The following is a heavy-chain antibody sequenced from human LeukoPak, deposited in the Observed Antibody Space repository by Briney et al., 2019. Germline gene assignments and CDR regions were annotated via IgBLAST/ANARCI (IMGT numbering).Heavy chain of an antibody. J-gene: IGHJ4*02. CDR1: SGSVNSGSYY. CDR2: IYYSGST. D-gene: IGHD4-11*01. Sequence: SETLSLTCTVSSGSVNSGSYYWNWIRQPPGKGLEWIGYIYYSGSTNYNPSLRSRVTISVDMSKNQFSLKLDSVTAADTAVYYCARHADYSNPIFTYWGQGNLVSVSS. CDR3: ARHADYSNPIFTY. V-gene: IGHV4-61*01.